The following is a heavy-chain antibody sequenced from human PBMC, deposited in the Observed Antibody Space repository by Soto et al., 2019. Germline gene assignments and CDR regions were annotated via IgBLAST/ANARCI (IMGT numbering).Heavy chain of an antibody. CDR2: IYYSGST. CDR3: ARSYYDILTGPPSR. J-gene: IGHJ4*02. D-gene: IGHD3-9*01. Sequence: SETLSLTCTVSGGSVSSGIYYWSWIRQPPGKGLEWIGYIYYSGSTNYNPSLKSRVTISVDTSKNQFSLKLSSVTAADTAVYYCARSYYDILTGPPSRWGQGTLVTVSS. V-gene: IGHV4-61*01. CDR1: GGSVSSGIYY.